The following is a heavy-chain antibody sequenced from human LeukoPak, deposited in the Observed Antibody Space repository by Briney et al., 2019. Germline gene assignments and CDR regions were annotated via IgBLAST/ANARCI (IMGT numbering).Heavy chain of an antibody. V-gene: IGHV3-23*01. D-gene: IGHD4-23*01. CDR2: MSGSGGYT. J-gene: IGHJ4*02. Sequence: PGGSLRLSCVASGFXFSSYSMNWVRQAPGKGLEWVSAMSGSGGYTYYADSVKGRLTISRDNSENTLYLQMNSLRAEDTAVYYCAKRRGGNSAEFDHWGRGTLVTVSP. CDR3: AKRRGGNSAEFDH. CDR1: GFXFSSYS.